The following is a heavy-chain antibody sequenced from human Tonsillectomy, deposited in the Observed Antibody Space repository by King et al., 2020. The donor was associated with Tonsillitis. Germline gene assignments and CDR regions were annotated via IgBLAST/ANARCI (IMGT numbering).Heavy chain of an antibody. Sequence: VQLVESGGGLVQPGRSLRLSCAASGFIFDDSVMHCVRQAPGKGLEWVSGSSWNRNTLVYADSVKGRFSISRDNAKNSLYLQMNSLRAEDTALYYCARRGQPGAFDIWGQGTMVTVSS. CDR2: SSWNRNTL. CDR3: ARRGQPGAFDI. J-gene: IGHJ3*02. V-gene: IGHV3-9*01. CDR1: GFIFDDSV. D-gene: IGHD3-16*01.